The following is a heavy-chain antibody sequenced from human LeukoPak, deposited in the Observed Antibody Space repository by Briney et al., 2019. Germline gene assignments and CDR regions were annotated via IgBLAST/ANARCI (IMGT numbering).Heavy chain of an antibody. Sequence: ASVKVSCKASGYTFTDYYIHWVRQAPGQGLEWMGWISAYNGNTNYAQKLQGRVTMTTDTSTSTAYMELRSLRSDDTAVYYCARARTIFGVVISWFDPWGQGTLVTVSS. CDR3: ARARTIFGVVISWFDP. D-gene: IGHD3-3*01. CDR1: GYTFTDYY. V-gene: IGHV1-18*04. J-gene: IGHJ5*02. CDR2: ISAYNGNT.